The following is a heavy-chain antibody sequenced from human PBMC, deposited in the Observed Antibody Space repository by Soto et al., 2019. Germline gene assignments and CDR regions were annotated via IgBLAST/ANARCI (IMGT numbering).Heavy chain of an antibody. CDR2: IYHSGST. D-gene: IGHD1-26*01. CDR1: GGSISSYY. V-gene: IGHV4-59*12. J-gene: IGHJ6*03. Sequence: SETLSLTCTVSGGSISSYYWSWIRQPPGKGLEWIGEIYHSGSTNYNPSLKSRVTISVDTSKNQFSLKLSSVTAADTAVYYCARERAGARSKDYYYYMDVWGKGTTVTVSS. CDR3: ARERAGARSKDYYYYMDV.